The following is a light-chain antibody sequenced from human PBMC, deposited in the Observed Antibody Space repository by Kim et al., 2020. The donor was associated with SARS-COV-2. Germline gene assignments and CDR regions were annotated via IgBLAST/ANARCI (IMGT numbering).Light chain of an antibody. CDR1: QHISNY. Sequence: DIQMTQSPSSLSASVGDRVTITCQASQHISNYLNWYQQKPGKAPKLLIYDASNLEIGVPSRFSGSGSGTDFTFTISSLQPEDTATYYCQQYDKFPPPGVTFGPWTKVDIK. V-gene: IGKV1-33*01. CDR2: DAS. CDR3: QQYDKFPPPGVT. J-gene: IGKJ3*01.